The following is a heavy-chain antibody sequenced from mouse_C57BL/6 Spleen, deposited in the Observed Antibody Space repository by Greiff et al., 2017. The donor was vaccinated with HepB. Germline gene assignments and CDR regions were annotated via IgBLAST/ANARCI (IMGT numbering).Heavy chain of an antibody. CDR3: ARLGVTTFYYYAMDY. D-gene: IGHD2-1*01. J-gene: IGHJ4*01. Sequence: QVQLQQSGAELVKPGASVKMSCKASGYTFTSYWITWVKQRPGQGLEWIGDIYPGSGSTNYNEKFKSKATLTVDTSSSTAYMQLSSLTSEDSAVYYCARLGVTTFYYYAMDYWGQGTSVTVSS. CDR2: IYPGSGST. V-gene: IGHV1-55*01. CDR1: GYTFTSYW.